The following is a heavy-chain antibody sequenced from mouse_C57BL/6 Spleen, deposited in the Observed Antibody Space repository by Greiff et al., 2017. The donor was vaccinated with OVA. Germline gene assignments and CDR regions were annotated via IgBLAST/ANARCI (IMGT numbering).Heavy chain of an antibody. Sequence: VKLMQPGTELVKPGASVKLSCKASGYTFTSYWMHWVKQRPGQGLEWIGNINPSNGGTNYNEKFKSKATLTVDKSSSTAYMQLSSLTSEDSAVYYCARWTTVVATRYFDVWGTGTTVTVSS. V-gene: IGHV1-53*01. CDR2: INPSNGGT. J-gene: IGHJ1*03. CDR1: GYTFTSYW. CDR3: ARWTTVVATRYFDV. D-gene: IGHD1-1*01.